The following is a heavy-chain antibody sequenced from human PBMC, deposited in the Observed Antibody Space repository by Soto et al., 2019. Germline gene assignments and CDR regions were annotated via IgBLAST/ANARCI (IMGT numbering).Heavy chain of an antibody. Sequence: VRLVESVGRFVQRGRSLRLSCAASGFTFDAYTMHWVRQAPGKGIEWASGMSWDSVTIVYADSVKGRFTIPRDNAKQSLYLQLNSVSAEDTDLYYCSKERQRCIETNCYTWATGGADVWGQGTKVTVSS. CDR2: MSWDSVTI. CDR3: SKERQRCIETNCYTWATGGADV. D-gene: IGHD2-2*02. CDR1: GFTFDAYT. J-gene: IGHJ6*02. V-gene: IGHV3-9*01.